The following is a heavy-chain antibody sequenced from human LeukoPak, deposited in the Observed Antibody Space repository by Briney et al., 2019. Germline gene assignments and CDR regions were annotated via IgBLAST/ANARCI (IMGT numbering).Heavy chain of an antibody. Sequence: PGGSLRLSCAASGFTFSSYAVSWVRQAPGKGLEWVSAISGSGGSTYYADSVKGRFTISRDNSKNTLYLQMNSLRAEDTAVYYCAKDGGLWVSAHWGDSWGRGTLVTVSS. CDR3: AKDGGLWVSAHWGDS. CDR1: GFTFSSYA. D-gene: IGHD7-27*01. CDR2: ISGSGGST. J-gene: IGHJ4*02. V-gene: IGHV3-23*01.